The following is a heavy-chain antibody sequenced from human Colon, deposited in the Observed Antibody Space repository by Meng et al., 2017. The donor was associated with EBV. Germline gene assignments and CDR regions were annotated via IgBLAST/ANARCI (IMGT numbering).Heavy chain of an antibody. CDR3: ARVQGHYRDY. J-gene: IGHJ4*02. Sequence: EVQVLDSGXGLVQPGGSLRLSCAASGFTFSSYAMSWVRQAPGKGLEWVSSVSGSGGDTYYADSVKGRFTISRDNSKNTVSLQMKSLRVEDTAVYYCARVQGHYRDYWGQGTLVTVSS. V-gene: IGHV3-23*01. D-gene: IGHD3-22*01. CDR1: GFTFSSYA. CDR2: VSGSGGDT.